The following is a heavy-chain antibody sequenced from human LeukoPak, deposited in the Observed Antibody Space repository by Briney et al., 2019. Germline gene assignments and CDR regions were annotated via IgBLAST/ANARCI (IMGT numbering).Heavy chain of an antibody. V-gene: IGHV4-4*02. CDR3: ANPPDSYGMDV. CDR1: GGSIRSTNW. D-gene: IGHD1-14*01. Sequence: SETLSLTCAVSGGSIRSTNWWSWVRQPPGKGLEWIGEIYHSGSTNYNPSLKSRVTISVDKSKNQFSLKLSSVTAADTAVYYCANPPDSYGMDVWGQGTTVTVSS. J-gene: IGHJ6*02. CDR2: IYHSGST.